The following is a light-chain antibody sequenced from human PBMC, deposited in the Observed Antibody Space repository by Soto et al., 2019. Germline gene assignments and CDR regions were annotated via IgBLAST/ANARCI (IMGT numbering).Light chain of an antibody. Sequence: QSVLTQPASVSGSPGQSMTISCTGTSSDVGGYNYVSWYQQHPGKAPKLMIYDVSNRPSGVCNRFPGSKSGDTASLSISVRLAEDEADYYCSSYTSSSTLVFGTGTKVTVL. J-gene: IGLJ1*01. V-gene: IGLV2-14*01. CDR1: SSDVGGYNY. CDR3: SSYTSSSTLV. CDR2: DVS.